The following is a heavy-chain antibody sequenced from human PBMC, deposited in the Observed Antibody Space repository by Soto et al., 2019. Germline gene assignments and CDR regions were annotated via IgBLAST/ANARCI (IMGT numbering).Heavy chain of an antibody. CDR3: AKDKRDQLWIDAFDI. CDR1: GFTFSSYG. CDR2: ISYDGSNK. D-gene: IGHD5-18*01. V-gene: IGHV3-30*18. J-gene: IGHJ3*02. Sequence: QVQLVESGGGVVQPGRSLRLSCAASGFTFSSYGMHWVRQAPGKGLEWVAVISYDGSNKYYADSVKGRFTISRDNSKNTLYLQMNSLRAEDTAVYYCAKDKRDQLWIDAFDIWGQGTMVTFSS.